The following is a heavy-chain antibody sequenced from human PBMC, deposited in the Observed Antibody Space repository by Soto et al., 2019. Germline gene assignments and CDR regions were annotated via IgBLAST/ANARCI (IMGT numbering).Heavy chain of an antibody. Sequence: EVQLVESGGGLVKPGGSLRLSCAASGFTFTRYSMNWVRQAPGKGLEWVSSISTLSNYIDYADSVKGRFTISRDNAKNSVFLQMDSLRAEDTAMYYCATAFDTAMLTSDYWGQGTLVTVSS. J-gene: IGHJ4*02. CDR2: ISTLSNYI. CDR3: ATAFDTAMLTSDY. CDR1: GFTFTRYS. D-gene: IGHD5-18*01. V-gene: IGHV3-21*01.